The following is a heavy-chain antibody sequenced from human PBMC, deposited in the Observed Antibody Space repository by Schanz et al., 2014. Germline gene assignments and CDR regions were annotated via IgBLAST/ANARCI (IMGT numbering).Heavy chain of an antibody. Sequence: QLQLQESGPGLVKPSETLSLTCTVSGGSISSYYWSWIRQPPGKGLEWIGYIYYSGDTNYNPSLKSRVTISKAPSKNQFSLKLTSVTAADTAVYYCARDMVENWFDSWGQGTLVTVSS. D-gene: IGHD3-10*01. CDR2: IYYSGDT. V-gene: IGHV4-59*12. CDR3: ARDMVENWFDS. CDR1: GGSISSYY. J-gene: IGHJ5*01.